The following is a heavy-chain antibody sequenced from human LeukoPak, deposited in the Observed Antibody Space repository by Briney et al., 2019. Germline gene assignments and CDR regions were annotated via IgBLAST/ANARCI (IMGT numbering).Heavy chain of an antibody. J-gene: IGHJ4*02. V-gene: IGHV4-39*01. D-gene: IGHD5-24*01. CDR1: GGSIRSSNHY. CDR2: IYYSGSI. CDR3: ARQILFHSERWLQFFDY. Sequence: PSETLSLTCAVSGGSIRSSNHYWGWIRQPPGKGLEWIGSIYYSGSIYYNPSLKSRVTISVDTSKNQFSLKLSSVTAADTAVYYCARQILFHSERWLQFFDYWGQGILVTVSS.